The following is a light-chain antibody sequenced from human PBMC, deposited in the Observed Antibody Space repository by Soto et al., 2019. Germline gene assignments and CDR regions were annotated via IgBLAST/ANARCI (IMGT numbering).Light chain of an antibody. CDR2: EVS. V-gene: IGLV2-14*01. CDR3: SSYTSSSTSV. CDR1: SSDVGGYNY. J-gene: IGLJ1*01. Sequence: QSVLTQPASVSGSPGQSITISCTGTSSDVGGYNYVSWCQQHPGKAPKLMIYEVSNRPSGVSNRFSGSKSGNTASLTISGLQAEDEADYYCSSYTSSSTSVFGTGTKVTVL.